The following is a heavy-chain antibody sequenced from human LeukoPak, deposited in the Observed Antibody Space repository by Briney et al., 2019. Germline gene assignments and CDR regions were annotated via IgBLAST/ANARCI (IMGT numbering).Heavy chain of an antibody. CDR3: ARVDSSGYGPFDY. Sequence: GASVKVSCKASGYTLNSYGISWVRQAPGQGLECMGWISAYNGYTNYAQMLQGRVTMTTDTSTSTAYMELRSLRSDDTAVYYCARVDSSGYGPFDYWGQGTLVTVSS. J-gene: IGHJ4*02. D-gene: IGHD3-22*01. CDR2: ISAYNGYT. CDR1: GYTLNSYG. V-gene: IGHV1-18*01.